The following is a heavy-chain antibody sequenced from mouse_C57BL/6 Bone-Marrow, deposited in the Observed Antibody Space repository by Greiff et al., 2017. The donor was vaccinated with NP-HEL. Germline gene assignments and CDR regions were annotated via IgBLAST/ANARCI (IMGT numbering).Heavy chain of an antibody. CDR1: GYTFTSYW. J-gene: IGHJ3*01. V-gene: IGHV1-55*01. Sequence: QVQLQQPGAELVKPGASVKLSCKASGYTFTSYWMTWVKQRPGQGLEWIGAIYPGGGSTNYTEKFKGKATLTVDTSSSKAYMQLSSLTSEDSAVYYCARSAQVPWFAYWGQGTLVTVSA. CDR2: IYPGGGST. D-gene: IGHD3-2*02. CDR3: ARSAQVPWFAY.